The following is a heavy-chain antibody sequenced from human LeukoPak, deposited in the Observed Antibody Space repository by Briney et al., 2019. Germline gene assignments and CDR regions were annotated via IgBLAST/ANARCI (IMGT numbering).Heavy chain of an antibody. J-gene: IGHJ4*02. Sequence: GRSMRLSCAASGFTFSSYAMHWVRQAPGKGLEWVAVISYDGSNKYYADSVKGRFTISRDNSKNTLYLQMNSLRAEGTAVYYCAREVLSSSATYYFDYWGQGTLVTVSS. CDR1: GFTFSSYA. D-gene: IGHD6-6*01. CDR2: ISYDGSNK. CDR3: AREVLSSSATYYFDY. V-gene: IGHV3-30*04.